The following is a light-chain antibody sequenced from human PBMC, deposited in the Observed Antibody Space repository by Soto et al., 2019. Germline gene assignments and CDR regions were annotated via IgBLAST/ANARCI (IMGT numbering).Light chain of an antibody. CDR2: GAS. J-gene: IGKJ3*01. V-gene: IGKV3-20*01. CDR3: QRYGSLCT. CDR1: QSVSSSY. Sequence: EIVLTQSPGTLSLSPGERATLSCRASQSVSSSYLAWYQQKPGQAPRLLIYGASSRATGIPDRFSGSGSGTDFTLTISRLEPEDCAVYYCQRYGSLCTFGPGTKVDIK.